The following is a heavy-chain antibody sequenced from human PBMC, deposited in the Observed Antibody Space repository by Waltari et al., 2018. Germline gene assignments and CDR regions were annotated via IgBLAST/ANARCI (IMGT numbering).Heavy chain of an antibody. J-gene: IGHJ4*02. CDR2: IYYSVRP. D-gene: IGHD3-3*01. CDR1: GGSISSSSYY. V-gene: IGHV4-39*02. Sequence: QLQLQESGPGLVKPSETLSLTCTVSGGSISSSSYYWGWIRQPPGKGLEWIGSIYYSVRPYYNPSLKSRVTISVDTSKNQFSLKLSSVTAADTAVYYCAREGTTVLRFLEWFDYWGQGTLVTVSS. CDR3: AREGTTVLRFLEWFDY.